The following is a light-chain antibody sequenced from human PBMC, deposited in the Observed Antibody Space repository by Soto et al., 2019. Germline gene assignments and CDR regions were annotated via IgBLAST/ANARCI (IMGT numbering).Light chain of an antibody. J-gene: IGLJ3*02. CDR2: GNN. Sequence: QSVLTQPPSASGTPGQTVTISSSGSSSNIGTNYVFWYQLLPGTAPKLRIYGNNQPPSGAPDRFSGSRSGTSASLAISGLRPEDEADYYGAVWCDSRSGVVFGGGTKLTV. V-gene: IGLV1-47*01. CDR1: SSNIGTNY. CDR3: AVWCDSRSGVV.